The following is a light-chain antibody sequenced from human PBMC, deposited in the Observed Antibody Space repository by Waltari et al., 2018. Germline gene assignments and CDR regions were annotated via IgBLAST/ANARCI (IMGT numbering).Light chain of an antibody. CDR2: YAN. V-gene: IGKV3D-15*01. CDR3: QQSRQWPRRT. J-gene: IGKJ2*01. Sequence: EIVMPQSPVTMSVSPGEGVTLSCTASESVGTDVAWYRHNPGQPPRLLIYYANARATGVPARISVSGSGTDFTLTISSLEPEDFAFYYCQQSRQWPRRTFGQGTKLEI. CDR1: ESVGTD.